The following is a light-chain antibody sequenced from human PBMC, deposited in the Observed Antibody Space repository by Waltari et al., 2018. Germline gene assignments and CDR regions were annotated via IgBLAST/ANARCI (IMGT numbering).Light chain of an antibody. J-gene: IGLJ2*01. Sequence: QSALTQPASVSGSPGQSITIPCPGRSSYVHYVSWYQQFPGQAPKVLIYDVNRRPSCVSNRFSGSKSGSTASLTISGLQPQDEADYYCTSYADIIPVVFGGGTKLTVL. CDR2: DVN. CDR1: SSYVHY. CDR3: TSYADIIPVV. V-gene: IGLV2-14*03.